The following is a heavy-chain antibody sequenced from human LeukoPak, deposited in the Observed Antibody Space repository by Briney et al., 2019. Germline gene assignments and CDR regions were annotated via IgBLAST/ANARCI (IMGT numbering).Heavy chain of an antibody. CDR1: GFTFSSYS. CDR3: ARGNKILWFGEFDF. J-gene: IGHJ5*01. D-gene: IGHD3-10*01. Sequence: GGSLRLSCAASGFTFSSYSMNWVRQAPGKGLEWVSYISSSSSTIYYADSVKGRFTISRDNAKNSLYLQMNSLRAEDTAVYYCARGNKILWFGEFDFWGQGTLVTVSS. CDR2: ISSSSSTI. V-gene: IGHV3-48*04.